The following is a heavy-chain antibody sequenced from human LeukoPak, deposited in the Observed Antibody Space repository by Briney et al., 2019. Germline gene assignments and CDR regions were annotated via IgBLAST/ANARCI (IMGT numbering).Heavy chain of an antibody. CDR3: ARDNAIIPAEIADY. Sequence: ASVKVSCKASGYTSTSYGISWVRQAPGQGLEWMGWISAYNGNINYAQKLQGRVTMTTDTSTSTAYMELRSLRSDDTAVYYCARDNAIIPAEIADYWGQGTQVTVSS. D-gene: IGHD2-2*01. J-gene: IGHJ4*02. CDR2: ISAYNGNI. V-gene: IGHV1-18*01. CDR1: GYTSTSYG.